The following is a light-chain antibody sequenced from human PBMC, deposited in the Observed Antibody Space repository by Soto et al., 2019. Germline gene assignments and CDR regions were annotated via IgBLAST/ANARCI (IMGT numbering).Light chain of an antibody. Sequence: DIQMTQSHSTLSALVGDRVTITCRASQSIDTWLAWYQQRPGKAPKLLVYGASSLASGVPSRFSGGGSGTEFTITISSLQTDDFATYYCQQYTSYPYTFGQGTKLEIK. CDR1: QSIDTW. J-gene: IGKJ2*01. CDR3: QQYTSYPYT. V-gene: IGKV1-5*01. CDR2: GAS.